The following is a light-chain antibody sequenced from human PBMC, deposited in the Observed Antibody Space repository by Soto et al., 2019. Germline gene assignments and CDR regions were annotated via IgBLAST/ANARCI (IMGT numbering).Light chain of an antibody. CDR2: EVS. CDR1: SSDVGGYNY. V-gene: IGLV2-8*01. CDR3: SSYAGSNNFWV. Sequence: QSALTQPPSASGSPGQSVTISCTGTSSDVGGYNYVSWYQQHPGKAPKLMIYEVSKRPSGVPDRFSGSKSGNTASLTVSGLQAEDEADYYFSSYAGSNNFWVFGGGTKVTVL. J-gene: IGLJ3*02.